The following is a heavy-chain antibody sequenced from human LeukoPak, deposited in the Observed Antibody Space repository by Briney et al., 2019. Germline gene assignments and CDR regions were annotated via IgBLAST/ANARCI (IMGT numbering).Heavy chain of an antibody. CDR3: ARAVDSSSWYPIYYYYGMDV. CDR2: ISAYNGNT. V-gene: IGHV1-18*01. D-gene: IGHD6-13*01. Sequence: ASVKVSCKASGYTFTSYGISWVRQAPGQGLEWMGWISAYNGNTNYAQKLQGRVTMTTDTSTSTAYMELRSLRSDDTAVYYCARAVDSSSWYPIYYYYGMDVWGQGTTVTVSS. CDR1: GYTFTSYG. J-gene: IGHJ6*02.